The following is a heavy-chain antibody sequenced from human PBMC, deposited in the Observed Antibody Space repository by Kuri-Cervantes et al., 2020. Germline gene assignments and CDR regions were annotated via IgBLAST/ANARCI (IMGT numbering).Heavy chain of an antibody. D-gene: IGHD3-9*01. V-gene: IGHV1-2*02. CDR3: ARDTEDSLRYFDWLSTYYYYGMDV. CDR2: INPNSGGT. CDR1: GYTFTSYD. Sequence: ASVKVSCKASGYTFTSYDINWVRQAPGQGLEWMGWINPNSGGTNYAQKFQGRVTMTRDTSISTAYMELSRLRSDDTAVYYCARDTEDSLRYFDWLSTYYYYGMDVWGQGTTVTVSS. J-gene: IGHJ6*02.